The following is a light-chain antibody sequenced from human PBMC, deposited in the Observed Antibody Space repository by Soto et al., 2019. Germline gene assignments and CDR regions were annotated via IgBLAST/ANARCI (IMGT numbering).Light chain of an antibody. V-gene: IGKV1-5*03. Sequence: DIQMTQSPSTLSASVGDRVTISCRASQNINTWLAWYQQKPGKAPHLLIYKVSRLQSGVPSRFSGSGSGTAFTLTISSLQPDDCATYYCQQYRGYWTFGQGTKVDIK. J-gene: IGKJ1*01. CDR3: QQYRGYWT. CDR2: KVS. CDR1: QNINTW.